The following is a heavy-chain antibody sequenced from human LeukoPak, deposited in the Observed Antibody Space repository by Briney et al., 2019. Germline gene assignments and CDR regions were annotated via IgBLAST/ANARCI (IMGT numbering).Heavy chain of an antibody. CDR2: IYYSGST. J-gene: IGHJ2*01. Sequence: SETLSLTCTVSGGSVSSGSYYWSWIRQPPGKGLGWIGYIYYSGSTNYNPSLKSRVTISVDTSKNQFSLKLSSVTAADTAVYYCARGDCSSTSCYVWYFDLWGRGTLVTVSS. CDR3: ARGDCSSTSCYVWYFDL. D-gene: IGHD2-2*01. CDR1: GGSVSSGSYY. V-gene: IGHV4-61*01.